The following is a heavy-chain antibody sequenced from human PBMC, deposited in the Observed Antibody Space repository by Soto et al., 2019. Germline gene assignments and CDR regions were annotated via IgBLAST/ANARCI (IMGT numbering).Heavy chain of an antibody. J-gene: IGHJ4*02. D-gene: IGHD4-17*01. V-gene: IGHV4-30-2*01. Sequence: PLEPLSVTCGVAGGSSRGGGYSWSCIRQPPGKGLEWIGYIYHSGSTYYNPSLKSRVTISVDRSKNQFSLKLSSVTAADTAVYYCARSQTTVTSYDYWGQGTLVTVSS. CDR1: GGSSRGGGYS. CDR2: IYHSGST. CDR3: ARSQTTVTSYDY.